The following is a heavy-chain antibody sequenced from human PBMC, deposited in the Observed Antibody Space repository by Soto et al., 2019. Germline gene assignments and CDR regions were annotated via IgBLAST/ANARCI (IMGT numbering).Heavy chain of an antibody. J-gene: IGHJ4*02. V-gene: IGHV3-23*01. CDR1: GFTFSNYG. Sequence: EVQLLESGGDLVQPGGSLRLSCAASGFTFSNYGMNWIRLAPGEGLEWVSTVSPAGSTFYADSVRGRFTISRDNSKSTVDLQMNGLRVDDTAIYYCVRSWAYWGRGTVVTVSS. CDR2: VSPAGST. CDR3: VRSWAY. D-gene: IGHD6-13*01.